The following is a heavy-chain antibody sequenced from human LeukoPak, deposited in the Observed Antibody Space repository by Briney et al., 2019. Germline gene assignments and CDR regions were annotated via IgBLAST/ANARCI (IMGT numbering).Heavy chain of an antibody. V-gene: IGHV3-23*01. CDR2: IGGSGGST. CDR1: GFTFSSYA. CDR3: AKDQRITMIVVVITPFDY. D-gene: IGHD3-22*01. J-gene: IGHJ4*02. Sequence: GGSLRLSCAASGFTFSSYAMSWVRQAPGKGLEWVSAIGGSGGSTYYADSVKGRFTISRDNSKNTLYLQMNSLRAEDTAVYYCAKDQRITMIVVVITPFDYWGQGTLVTVSS.